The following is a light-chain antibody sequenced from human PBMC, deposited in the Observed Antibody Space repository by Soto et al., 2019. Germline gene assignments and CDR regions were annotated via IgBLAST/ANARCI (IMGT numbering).Light chain of an antibody. CDR2: DVN. CDR3: SSYTTLNTVI. J-gene: IGLJ2*01. Sequence: QSVLTQPASVSVSPGQSITLSCTGSSSDVGSSNYVSWYQQLPGKAPKLIIFDVNNRPSGVSDQFSGSKSDNTASLTISGLQAEDEADYYCSSYTTLNTVIFGGGTKLTVL. V-gene: IGLV2-14*03. CDR1: SSDVGSSNY.